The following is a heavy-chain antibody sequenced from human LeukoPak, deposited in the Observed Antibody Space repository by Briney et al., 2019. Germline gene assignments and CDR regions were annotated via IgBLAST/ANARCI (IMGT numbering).Heavy chain of an antibody. V-gene: IGHV4-59*01. CDR1: GGSISSYY. CDR3: ARDCGVTTCFDY. Sequence: SETLSLTCTVSGGSISSYYWSWIRQPPGKGLEWIGYIYYSGSTNYNPSLKSRVTISVDTSKNQFSLKLSSVTAADTAVYYCARDCGVTTCFDYWGQGTLVTVSS. D-gene: IGHD4-17*01. CDR2: IYYSGST. J-gene: IGHJ4*02.